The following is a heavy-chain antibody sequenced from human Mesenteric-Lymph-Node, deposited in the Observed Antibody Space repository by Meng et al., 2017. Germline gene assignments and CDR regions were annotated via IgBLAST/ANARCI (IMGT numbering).Heavy chain of an antibody. CDR2: INPNSGGT. J-gene: IGHJ4*02. CDR3: ARDFDGYCSGGSCYSGDY. D-gene: IGHD2-15*01. V-gene: IGHV1-2*02. CDR1: GYTLTELS. Sequence: ASVKVSCKVSGYTLTELSMHWVRQAPGKGLEWMGWINPNSGGTNYAQKFQGRVTMTRDTSISTAYMELSRLRSDDTAVYYCARDFDGYCSGGSCYSGDYWGQGTLVTVSS.